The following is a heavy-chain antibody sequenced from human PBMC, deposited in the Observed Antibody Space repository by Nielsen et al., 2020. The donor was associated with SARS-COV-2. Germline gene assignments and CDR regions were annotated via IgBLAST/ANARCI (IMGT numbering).Heavy chain of an antibody. CDR2: ISWNSGSI. CDR3: ARDNPSHDY. Sequence: GGSLRLSCAASGFTFDDYAMHWVRQAPGKGLEWVSGISWNSGSIYYADSVKGRFTISRDNAKNSLYLQMNSLRAEDTAVYYCARDNPSHDYWGQGTLVTVSS. V-gene: IGHV3-9*01. J-gene: IGHJ4*02. CDR1: GFTFDDYA.